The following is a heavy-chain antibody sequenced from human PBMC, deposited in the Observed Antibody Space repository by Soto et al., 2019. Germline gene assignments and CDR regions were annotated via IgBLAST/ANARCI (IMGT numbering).Heavy chain of an antibody. CDR1: GFTFSSYG. D-gene: IGHD5-12*01. CDR3: ASAVANTRNVLHI. CDR2: IWYDESNK. V-gene: IGHV3-33*03. J-gene: IGHJ3*02. Sequence: PGGSLRLSCAASGFTFSSYGMHWVRQAPGKGLEWVAVIWYDESNKYYADSVKGRFTISRDNAKNTLYLQMNSLRAEDTAVYYCASAVANTRNVLHIWAQGTMVTVSS.